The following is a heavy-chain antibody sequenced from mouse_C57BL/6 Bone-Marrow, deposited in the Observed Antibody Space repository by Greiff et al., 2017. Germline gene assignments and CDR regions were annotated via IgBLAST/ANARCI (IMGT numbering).Heavy chain of an antibody. D-gene: IGHD1-1*01. CDR1: GYTFTSYG. CDR2: LYPRSGNT. Sequence: VKLMESGAELARPGASVQLSCKASGYTFTSYGISWVKQRTGQGLEWIGELYPRSGNTYYNEKFKGKATLTADKSSSTAYMELRSLTSEDSAVYFWARSHYYGSSHDYGGQGTTLTVSA. V-gene: IGHV1-81*01. CDR3: ARSHYYGSSHDY. J-gene: IGHJ2*01.